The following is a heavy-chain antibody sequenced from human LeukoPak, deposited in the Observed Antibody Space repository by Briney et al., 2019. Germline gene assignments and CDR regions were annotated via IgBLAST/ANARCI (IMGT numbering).Heavy chain of an antibody. CDR1: GFTFSTYT. D-gene: IGHD3-10*01. V-gene: IGHV3-21*01. J-gene: IGHJ4*02. CDR2: ISSSSFFI. Sequence: PGGSLRLSCVASGFTFSTYTMNWVRQAPGKGLEWVSSISSSSFFISYADSVKGRFTISRDNAKNSLYLQMNSLRAEDTAVYYCARTYGSGSYHDYWGQGTLVTVSS. CDR3: ARTYGSGSYHDY.